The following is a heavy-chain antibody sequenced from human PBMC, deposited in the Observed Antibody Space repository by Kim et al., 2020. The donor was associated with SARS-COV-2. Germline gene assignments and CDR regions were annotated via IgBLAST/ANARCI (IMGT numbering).Heavy chain of an antibody. D-gene: IGHD3-9*01. V-gene: IGHV4-34*01. J-gene: IGHJ4*02. CDR1: GGSFSGYY. Sequence: SETLSLTCAVYGGSFSGYYWSWIRQPPGKGLEWIGEINHSGSTNYNPSLKSRVTISVDTSKNQFSLKLSSVTAADTAVYYCARGRQGSRYFDWLSLVRLNFDYWGQGTLVTVSS. CDR3: ARGRQGSRYFDWLSLVRLNFDY. CDR2: INHSGST.